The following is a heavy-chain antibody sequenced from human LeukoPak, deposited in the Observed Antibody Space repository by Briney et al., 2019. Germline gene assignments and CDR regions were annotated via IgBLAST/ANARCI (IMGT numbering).Heavy chain of an antibody. V-gene: IGHV4-61*01. CDR2: IYYSGST. J-gene: IGHJ4*02. CDR3: ASGRDGYIFDY. Sequence: SETLSLTCTVSGGSISSGSYYWSWIRQPPGKGLEWIGYIYYSGSTNYNPSLKSRVTISVDTSKNQFSLKLSSVTAADTAVYYCASGRDGYIFDYWGQGTLVTVSS. CDR1: GGSISSGSYY. D-gene: IGHD5-24*01.